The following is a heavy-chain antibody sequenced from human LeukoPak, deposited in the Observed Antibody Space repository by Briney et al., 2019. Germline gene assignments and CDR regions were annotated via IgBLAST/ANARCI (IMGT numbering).Heavy chain of an antibody. CDR3: ARDPTVGATENYFDY. V-gene: IGHV4-59*01. J-gene: IGHJ4*02. CDR1: GGSISSYY. CDR2: IYYSGST. Sequence: SETLSLTCIFCGGSISSYYWSWIRQPPGKGLEWIGCIYYSGSTNYNPSLKSRVTISVDTSKNQFSLKLSSVTAADTAVYYCARDPTVGATENYFDYWGQGTLVTVS. D-gene: IGHD1-26*01.